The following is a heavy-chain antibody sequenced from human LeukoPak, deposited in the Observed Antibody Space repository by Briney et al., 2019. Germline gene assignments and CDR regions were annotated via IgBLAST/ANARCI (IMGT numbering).Heavy chain of an antibody. Sequence: SETLSLTCAVYGGSFSGYYWSWIRQPPGKGLEWIGEINHSGSTNYNPSLKSQVTISVDTSKNQFSLKLSSVTAADTAVYYCARVDSSIRFGVVFEAPHYWGQGTLVTVSS. V-gene: IGHV4-34*01. CDR3: ARVDSSIRFGVVFEAPHY. D-gene: IGHD3-3*01. CDR2: INHSGST. CDR1: GGSFSGYY. J-gene: IGHJ4*02.